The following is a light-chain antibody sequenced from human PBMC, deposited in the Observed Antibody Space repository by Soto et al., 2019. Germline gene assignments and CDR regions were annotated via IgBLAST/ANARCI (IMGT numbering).Light chain of an antibody. J-gene: IGLJ2*01. CDR3: SSFTVMNTQV. CDR1: SSDVGAYNY. V-gene: IGLV2-14*03. CDR2: DVN. Sequence: QSVLTQPASVSEFPGQSVTISCIGTSSDVGAYNYVSWYQQHPGKAPKLIIFDVNHRPSGISNRFSGSKSGNTASLTVSGLQADDEADYYCSSFTVMNTQVFGGGPKLTVL.